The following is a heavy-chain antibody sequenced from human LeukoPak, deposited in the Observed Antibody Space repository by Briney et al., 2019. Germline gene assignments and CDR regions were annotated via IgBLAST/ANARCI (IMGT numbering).Heavy chain of an antibody. CDR3: ARHGGGSGSYYKSPFDY. Sequence: SETLSLTCTVSGDSTSSSSYYWGWVRQPPGKGLEWIGNIYYSGNTYYNPSLKSRVTISVDTSKNQFSLKLSSVTAADTAVYYCARHGGGSGSYYKSPFDYWGQGTLVTVSS. V-gene: IGHV4-39*01. D-gene: IGHD3-10*01. CDR1: GDSTSSSSYY. J-gene: IGHJ4*02. CDR2: IYYSGNT.